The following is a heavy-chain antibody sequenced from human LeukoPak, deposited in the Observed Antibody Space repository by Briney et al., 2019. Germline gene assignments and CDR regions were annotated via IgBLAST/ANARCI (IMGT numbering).Heavy chain of an antibody. V-gene: IGHV4-4*03. CDR1: GGSLCSSNW. CDR2: IYHSGST. J-gene: IGHJ4*02. D-gene: IGHD1-1*01. Sequence: PETLSLTCAVSGGSLCSSNWWSWVRQPPGKGLEWIGEIYHSGSTNYNPSLKSRVTISVAKNKHQFSLKLSSATAADTAVYYCARAAARYGNYFDYWGQGTLVTVSS. CDR3: ARAAARYGNYFDY.